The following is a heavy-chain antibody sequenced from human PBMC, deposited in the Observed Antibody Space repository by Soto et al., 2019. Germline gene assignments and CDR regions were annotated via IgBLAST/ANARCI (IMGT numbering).Heavy chain of an antibody. V-gene: IGHV3-13*05. D-gene: IGHD1-26*01. CDR2: LGAARDP. CDR1: GFSFRDYD. Sequence: EVQLVESGGGSVQPGESLRLSCAASGFSFRDYDMHWVRQRKGKGLEWVSALGAARDPYYVGSVKGRFSVSRDNAQNFLFLQMNNLRVDDTAVYFCARAYLGRLPRRADYYYAMDVGGRGTTVTVSS. CDR3: ARAYLGRLPRRADYYYAMDV. J-gene: IGHJ6*02.